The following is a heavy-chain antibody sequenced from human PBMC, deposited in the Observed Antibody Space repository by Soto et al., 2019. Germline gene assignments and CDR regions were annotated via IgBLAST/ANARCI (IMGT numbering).Heavy chain of an antibody. D-gene: IGHD2-21*02. CDR3: ARAVTASKLLDY. CDR1: GFTFSSYW. Sequence: GGSLRLSCAASGFTFSSYWMHWVRHAPGKGLVWVSRIDIDGGITTYADSVKGRFTISRDNAKNTLYLQMNSLRAEDTAVYYCARAVTASKLLDYWGQGTLVTVSS. J-gene: IGHJ4*02. V-gene: IGHV3-74*01. CDR2: IDIDGGIT.